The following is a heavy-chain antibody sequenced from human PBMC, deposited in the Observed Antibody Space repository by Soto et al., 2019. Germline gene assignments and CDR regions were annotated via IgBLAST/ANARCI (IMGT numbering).Heavy chain of an antibody. V-gene: IGHV3-23*01. CDR3: AKGLLNGRWYAAD. Sequence: GGSLRLSCETPGFSFSSRVMTLVRQAPGKGLEWVSVITKSGDTDYADSVKGRFTISRDNSRNAVYLQMNSLRAEDTAVYYCAKGLLNGRWYAADWGQGTLVTVSS. CDR1: GFSFSSRV. J-gene: IGHJ4*02. D-gene: IGHD6-13*01. CDR2: ITKSGDT.